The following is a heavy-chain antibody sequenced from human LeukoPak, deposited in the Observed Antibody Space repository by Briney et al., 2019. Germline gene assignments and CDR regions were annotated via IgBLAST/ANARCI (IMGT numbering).Heavy chain of an antibody. J-gene: IGHJ5*02. CDR2: INSNTGDT. CDR1: GYTFTGYF. Sequence: ASVKVSCKASGYTFTGYFIHWVRQAPGQGLEWMGCINSNTGDTNFAQKFQGRVTMTRDTSISTAYMELSRLRSDDTAVYYCARGNSRFDPWGQGTLVTVSS. V-gene: IGHV1-2*02. D-gene: IGHD4-23*01. CDR3: ARGNSRFDP.